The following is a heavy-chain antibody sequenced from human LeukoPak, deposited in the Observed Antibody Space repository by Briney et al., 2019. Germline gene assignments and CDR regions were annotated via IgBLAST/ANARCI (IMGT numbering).Heavy chain of an antibody. J-gene: IGHJ5*02. V-gene: IGHV4-31*11. D-gene: IGHD1-26*01. Sequence: PSETLSLTCAVYGGSFSGYYWSWIRQHPGKGLEWIGYIYYSGSTYYNPSLKSRVTISVDTSKNQFSLKLSSVTAADTAVYYCARASGSYYGNWFDPWGQGTLVTVSS. CDR3: ARASGSYYGNWFDP. CDR1: GGSFSGYY. CDR2: IYYSGST.